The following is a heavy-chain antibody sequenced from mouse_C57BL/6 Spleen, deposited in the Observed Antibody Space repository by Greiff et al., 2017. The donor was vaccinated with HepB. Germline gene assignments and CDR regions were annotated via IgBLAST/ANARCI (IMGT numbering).Heavy chain of an antibody. CDR1: GYTFTSYW. J-gene: IGHJ1*03. D-gene: IGHD1-1*01. CDR2: IDPNSGGT. Sequence: QVHVKQPGAELVKPGASVKLSCKASGYTFTSYWMHWVKQRPGRGLEWIGRIDPNSGGTKYNEKFKSKATLTVDKPSSTAYMQLSSLTSEDSAVYYCASGNYGSSPGFDVWGTGTTVTVSS. CDR3: ASGNYGSSPGFDV. V-gene: IGHV1-72*01.